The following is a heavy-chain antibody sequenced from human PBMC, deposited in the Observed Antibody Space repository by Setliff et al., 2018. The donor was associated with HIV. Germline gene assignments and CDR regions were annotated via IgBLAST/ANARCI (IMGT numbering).Heavy chain of an antibody. CDR1: GFTFSDFT. CDR3: ANFGGNTISAPLDY. Sequence: PGGSLRPSCAASGFTFSDFTMNWVRQPPGKGLEWVSSIGVSGGSTYYADSVKGRFTISRDTSKNTLYLQMNSLRAEDTAVYYCANFGGNTISAPLDYWGQGTLVTVSS. CDR2: IGVSGGST. D-gene: IGHD6-6*01. V-gene: IGHV3-23*01. J-gene: IGHJ4*02.